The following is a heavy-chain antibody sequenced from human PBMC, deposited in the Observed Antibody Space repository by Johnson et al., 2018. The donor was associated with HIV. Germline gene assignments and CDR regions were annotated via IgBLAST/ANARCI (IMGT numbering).Heavy chain of an antibody. V-gene: IGHV3-7*01. D-gene: IGHD4-17*01. CDR3: AKGDYGDYEGSDAFDI. J-gene: IGHJ3*02. CDR1: GFTFSNYW. Sequence: VQLVESGGGLVQPGGSLRLSCAASGFTFSNYWMSWVRQAPGKGLEWVANIKQDGSEKYYVDSVKGRFTISRDNAKNSLYLQMNSLRAEDTAVYYCAKGDYGDYEGSDAFDIWGKGTMVTVSS. CDR2: IKQDGSEK.